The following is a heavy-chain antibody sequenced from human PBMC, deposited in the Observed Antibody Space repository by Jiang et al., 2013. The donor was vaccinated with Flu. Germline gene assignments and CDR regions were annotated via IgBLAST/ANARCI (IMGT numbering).Heavy chain of an antibody. Sequence: LLKPSETLSLTCAVYGGSFSGHYWSWIRQPPGKGLEWIGEINHSGSTNYNPSLKSRVTISVDTSKNQFSLKLSSVTAADTAVYFCALGDYNSSGYYYGVLRFDCWGQGTLVTVSS. CDR1: GGSFSGHY. D-gene: IGHD3-22*01. CDR3: ALGDYNSSGYYYGVLRFDC. V-gene: IGHV4-34*01. J-gene: IGHJ4*02. CDR2: INHSGST.